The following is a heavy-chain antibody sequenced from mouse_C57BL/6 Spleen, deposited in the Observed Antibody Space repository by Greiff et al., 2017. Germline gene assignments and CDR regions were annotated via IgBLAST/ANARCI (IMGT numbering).Heavy chain of an antibody. CDR1: GFTFSSYG. J-gene: IGHJ1*03. CDR3: SRHRTVGYFDV. Sequence: EVQLVESGGDLVKPGGSLKLSCAASGFTFSSYGMSWVRQPPDKRLEWVATISSGGSYTYYPDSVKGRFTISRDNAKNPLYLQMSRLKSEDTAMYYCSRHRTVGYFDVWGTGTTVTVSS. CDR2: ISSGGSYT. V-gene: IGHV5-6*01.